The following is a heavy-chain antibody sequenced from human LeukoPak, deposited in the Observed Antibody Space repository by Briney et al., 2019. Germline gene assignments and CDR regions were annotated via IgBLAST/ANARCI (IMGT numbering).Heavy chain of an antibody. D-gene: IGHD4-17*01. V-gene: IGHV3-30*02. Sequence: PPGGSLRLSCAASGFTFSSYGMHWVRQAPGKGLEWVAFIRYDGSNKYYADSVKGRFTISRDNSKNTLYLQMNSLRAEDTAVYYCAKGKSSRVTTVGYWGQGTLVTVSS. CDR3: AKGKSSRVTTVGY. J-gene: IGHJ4*02. CDR2: IRYDGSNK. CDR1: GFTFSSYG.